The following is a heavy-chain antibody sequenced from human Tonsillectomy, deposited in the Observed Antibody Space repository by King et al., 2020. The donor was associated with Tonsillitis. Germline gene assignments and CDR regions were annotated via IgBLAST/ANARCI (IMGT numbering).Heavy chain of an antibody. D-gene: IGHD2-15*01. CDR3: ARLVGGFNWFDP. CDR2: IYYSGNT. J-gene: IGHJ5*02. CDR1: AGSISSGDYY. V-gene: IGHV4-30-4*01. Sequence: QVQLQESGPGLVKPSQTLSLTCTVSAGSISSGDYYWNWIRQPPGRGLEWIGYIYYSGNTYCNPSLKSRVTISVDTSKNQFSLRLTSVTAADTAVYYCARLVGGFNWFDPWGQGTLVTVSS.